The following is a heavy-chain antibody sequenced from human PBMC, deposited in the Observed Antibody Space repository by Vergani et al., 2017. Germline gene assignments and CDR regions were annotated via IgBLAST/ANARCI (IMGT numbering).Heavy chain of an antibody. J-gene: IGHJ4*02. CDR1: GCTFSSYA. D-gene: IGHD3-10*01. CDR2: IIPIFGTA. CDR3: ARVVPEKNTGLGY. Sequence: QVKLVQSGAEVKKPGSSVKVSCKASGCTFSSYAISWVRQAPGQGLEWMGGIIPIFGTANYAQKFQGRVPITADASTSTAYMELSSLRSEDTAVYYCARVVPEKNTGLGYWGQGTMVTVSS. V-gene: IGHV1-69*01.